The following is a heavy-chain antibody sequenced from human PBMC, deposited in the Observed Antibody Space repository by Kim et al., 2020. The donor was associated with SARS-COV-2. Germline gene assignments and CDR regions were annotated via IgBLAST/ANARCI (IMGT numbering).Heavy chain of an antibody. V-gene: IGHV4-59*08. CDR3: ARSITMIVGDVDY. CDR2: IYYSGST. CDR1: GGSISGYY. D-gene: IGHD3-22*01. Sequence: SETLSLTCTVSGGSISGYYWSWIRQPPGKGLEWIGYIYYSGSTNYNPSLKSRVTISVDTSKNQFSLKLSSVTAADTAVYYCARSITMIVGDVDYWGQGTLVTVSS. J-gene: IGHJ4*02.